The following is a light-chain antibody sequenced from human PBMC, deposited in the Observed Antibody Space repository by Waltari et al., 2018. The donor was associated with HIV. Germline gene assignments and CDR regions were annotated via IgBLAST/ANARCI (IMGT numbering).Light chain of an antibody. CDR3: QQYYSPPGWT. CDR2: WAS. CDR1: QSVLYSSNNENY. V-gene: IGKV4-1*01. J-gene: IGKJ1*01. Sequence: DIVMTQSPEYLAVSLGERATINCKSSQSVLYSSNNENYLAWYQQKPGQPPKLLIYWASTRESGVPDRFSGSGSGTDFTLTISSLQAEDVAVYYCQQYYSPPGWTFGQGTKVEIK.